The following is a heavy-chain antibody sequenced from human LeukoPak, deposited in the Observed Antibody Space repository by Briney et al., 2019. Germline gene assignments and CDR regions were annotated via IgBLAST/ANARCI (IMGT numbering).Heavy chain of an antibody. V-gene: IGHV4-59*08. D-gene: IGHD6-13*01. Sequence: SETLSLTCTVSGGSMSSYYWSWIRQPPGKGLEWIGYIYYSGSTNYNPSLKSRVTISVDTSKNQFSLRLSSVTAADTAVYYCALIAAAGLDAFDIWGQGTMVSVSS. CDR1: GGSMSSYY. CDR3: ALIAAAGLDAFDI. J-gene: IGHJ3*02. CDR2: IYYSGST.